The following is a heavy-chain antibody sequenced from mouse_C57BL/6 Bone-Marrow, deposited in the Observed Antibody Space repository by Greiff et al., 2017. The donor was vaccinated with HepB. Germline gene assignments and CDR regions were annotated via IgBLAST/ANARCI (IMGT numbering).Heavy chain of an antibody. J-gene: IGHJ4*01. V-gene: IGHV5-4*03. CDR3: ARAPYGAMDY. D-gene: IGHD1-1*02. CDR2: ISDGGSYT. Sequence: EVMLVESGEALVKPGGSLKLSCAASGFTFSSYAMSWVRQTPEKRLEWVATISDGGSYTYYPDNVKGRFTISRDNAKNNLYLQMSHLKSEDTAMYYCARAPYGAMDYWGQGTSVTVSS. CDR1: GFTFSSYA.